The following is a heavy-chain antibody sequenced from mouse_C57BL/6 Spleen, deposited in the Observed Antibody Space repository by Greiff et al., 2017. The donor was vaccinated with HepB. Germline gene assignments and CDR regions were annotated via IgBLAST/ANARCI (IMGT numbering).Heavy chain of an antibody. V-gene: IGHV1-64*01. Sequence: VQLQQPGAELVEPGASVKLSCKASGYTFTSYWMHWVKQRPGQGLEWIGMIHPNSGSTNYNEKFKSKATLTVDKSSSTAYMQLSSLTSEDSAVYYCARRVLSWYFDVWGKGTTVTVSS. CDR2: IHPNSGST. CDR3: ARRVLSWYFDV. CDR1: GYTFTSYW. J-gene: IGHJ1*03.